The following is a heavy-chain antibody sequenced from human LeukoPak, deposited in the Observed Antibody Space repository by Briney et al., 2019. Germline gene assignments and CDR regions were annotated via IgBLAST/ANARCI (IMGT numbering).Heavy chain of an antibody. Sequence: AGGSLRLSCAASGFTFSSYGMHWVRQAPGKGLEWVAVISYDGSNKYYADSVKGRFTISRDNSKNTLYLQMNSLRAEDTAVYYCAEGTGDAHYFDYWGQGTLVTVSS. CDR1: GFTFSSYG. D-gene: IGHD3-16*01. V-gene: IGHV3-30*18. J-gene: IGHJ4*02. CDR3: AEGTGDAHYFDY. CDR2: ISYDGSNK.